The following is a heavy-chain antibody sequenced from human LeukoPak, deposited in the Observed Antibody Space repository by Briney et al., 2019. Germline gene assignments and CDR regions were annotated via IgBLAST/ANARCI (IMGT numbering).Heavy chain of an antibody. V-gene: IGHV3-11*04. J-gene: IGHJ4*02. CDR1: GFTFSDYY. CDR3: ARANYYDSSGYYPY. D-gene: IGHD3-22*01. CDR2: ISSSGSTL. Sequence: PGGSLRLSCAASGFTFSDYYMSWIRQAPGKGLEWVSYISSSGSTLYYADSVKGRFTISRDNAKNSLYLQMNSLRAEDTAVYYCARANYYDSSGYYPYWGQGTLVTVSS.